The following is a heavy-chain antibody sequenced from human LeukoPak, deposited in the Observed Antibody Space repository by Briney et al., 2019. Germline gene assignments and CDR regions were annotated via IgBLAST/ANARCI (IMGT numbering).Heavy chain of an antibody. CDR3: TRAPSSGYSLDAFDI. CDR1: GFTFSNSW. J-gene: IGHJ3*02. V-gene: IGHV3-15*01. D-gene: IGHD3-22*01. Sequence: GGSLRLSCAASGFTFSNSWLNWVRQAPGKGLEWVGRIKSKTDGGTTEYAASVKGRFTISRDDSKSIAYLQMNSLKTEDTAVYYCTRAPSSGYSLDAFDIWGQGTMVTVSS. CDR2: IKSKTDGGTT.